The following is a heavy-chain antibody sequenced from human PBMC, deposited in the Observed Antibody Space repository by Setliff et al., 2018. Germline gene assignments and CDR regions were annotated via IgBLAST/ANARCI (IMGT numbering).Heavy chain of an antibody. Sequence: PGGSLRLSCAGSGFAFSGDDMHWVRQAPGKGLEWVSYINNRGNTIYYADSVRGRFTISRDNAKNSLYLQMNSLRAEDTAVYYCAQAGEMATAEYFQHWGQGTLVTVSS. D-gene: IGHD5-12*01. CDR3: AQAGEMATAEYFQH. V-gene: IGHV3-48*03. CDR1: GFAFSGDD. CDR2: INNRGNTI. J-gene: IGHJ1*01.